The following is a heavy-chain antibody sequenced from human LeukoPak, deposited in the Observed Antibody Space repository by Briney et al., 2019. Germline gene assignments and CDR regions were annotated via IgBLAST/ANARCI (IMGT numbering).Heavy chain of an antibody. V-gene: IGHV3-21*01. CDR3: ARENVAAGDY. J-gene: IGHJ4*02. CDR2: ISSSSSYI. CDR1: GFTFSSYS. D-gene: IGHD6-13*01. Sequence: GGSLRLSCAAPGFTFSSYSMNWVRQAPGKGLAWVSSISSSSSYISYADSVKGRFTISRDNAKNSLYLQMNSLRAEDTAVYYCARENVAAGDYWGQGTLVTVSS.